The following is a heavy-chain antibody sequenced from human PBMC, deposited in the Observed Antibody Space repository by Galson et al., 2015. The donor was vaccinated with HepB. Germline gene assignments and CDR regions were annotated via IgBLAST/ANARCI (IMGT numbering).Heavy chain of an antibody. V-gene: IGHV3-30*18. CDR3: AKDRNSGSYSEDYYGMDV. Sequence: SLRLSCAASGFTFSSYGMHWVRQAPGKGLEWVAVISYDGSNKYYADSVKGRFTISRDNSKNTLYLQMNSLRAEDTAVYYCAKDRNSGSYSEDYYGMDVWGQGTTVTVSS. CDR1: GFTFSSYG. J-gene: IGHJ6*02. CDR2: ISYDGSNK. D-gene: IGHD1-26*01.